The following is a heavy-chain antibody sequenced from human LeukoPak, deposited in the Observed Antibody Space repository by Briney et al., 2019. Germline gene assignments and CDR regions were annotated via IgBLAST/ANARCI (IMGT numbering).Heavy chain of an antibody. CDR1: GFTFSSNA. CDR2: ISDSGGST. V-gene: IGHV3-23*01. D-gene: IGHD2-15*01. CDR3: AKVGYCSGGSCYSSDY. Sequence: GGSLRLSCAASGFTFSSNAMSWVRQAPGKGLEWVSAISDSGGSTYYADSVKGRFTISRDNSKNTLYLQMNSLRAEDTAVYYCAKVGYCSGGSCYSSDYWGQGTLVTVSS. J-gene: IGHJ4*02.